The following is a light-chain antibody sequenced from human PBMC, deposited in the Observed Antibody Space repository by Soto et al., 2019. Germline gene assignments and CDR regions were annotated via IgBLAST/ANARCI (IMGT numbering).Light chain of an antibody. Sequence: AIQLTQSPSSLSASVGDRVTITCRASQGISSALAWYQQKPGKAPKLLIYDASSLESGVPSRFSGSGSGTDFTLTISCLQPEDFATYYCQQFNSYPPGTFGPGTKVDIK. V-gene: IGKV1-13*02. CDR3: QQFNSYPPGT. J-gene: IGKJ3*01. CDR1: QGISSA. CDR2: DAS.